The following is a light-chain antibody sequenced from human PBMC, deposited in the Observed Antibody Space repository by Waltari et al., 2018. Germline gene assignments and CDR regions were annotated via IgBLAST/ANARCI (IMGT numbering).Light chain of an antibody. CDR1: NSNIGSNV. J-gene: IGLJ3*02. CDR2: SND. CDR3: ATWDDRLTGVL. V-gene: IGLV1-44*01. Sequence: QSVLTQPPSSSGTPGQRVTISCSGSNSNIGSNVVNWYTQLQGKAPRLLIYSNDQRPAGVPDRFSGSKSGTSASLAISGLQSEDEADYYCATWDDRLTGVLFGGGTKVTVL.